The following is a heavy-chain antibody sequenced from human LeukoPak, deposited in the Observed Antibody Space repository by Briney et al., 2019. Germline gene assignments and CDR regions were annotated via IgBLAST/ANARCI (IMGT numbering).Heavy chain of an antibody. Sequence: SETLSLTCTVSGVSINSHYWNWIRQPPGKGLEWIGHIYYTGTTNYNPSLKSRVTISVDTSKNQFSLKLSSVTAADTAVYYCARRWVGATDHFDYWGQGTLVAVSS. CDR2: IYYTGTT. J-gene: IGHJ4*02. V-gene: IGHV4-59*08. D-gene: IGHD1-26*01. CDR3: ARRWVGATDHFDY. CDR1: GVSINSHY.